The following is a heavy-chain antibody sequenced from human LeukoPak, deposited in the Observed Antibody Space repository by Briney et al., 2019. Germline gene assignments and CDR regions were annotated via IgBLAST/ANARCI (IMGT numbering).Heavy chain of an antibody. CDR1: GYTFTSYD. CDR2: MNPNSGDT. V-gene: IGHV1-8*01. J-gene: IGHJ4*02. Sequence: ASVKVSCKASGYTFTSYDICWVRHATGQGLEWMGWMNPNSGDTGYAQKFQGRVTMTRDTSISTAYMELSSLRSDDTAVYYCAGGPAGDYWGQGTLVTVSS. CDR3: AGGPAGDY.